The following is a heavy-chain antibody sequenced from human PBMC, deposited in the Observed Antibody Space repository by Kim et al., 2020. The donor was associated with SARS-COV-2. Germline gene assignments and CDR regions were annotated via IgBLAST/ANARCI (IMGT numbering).Heavy chain of an antibody. V-gene: IGHV4-59*01. D-gene: IGHD3-16*01. J-gene: IGHJ3*02. CDR3: ARLTDGGGAFDI. Sequence: NYNPSLKGRVPISVDTSKNQFSLKLSSVTAADTAVYYCARLTDGGGAFDIWGQGTMVTVSS.